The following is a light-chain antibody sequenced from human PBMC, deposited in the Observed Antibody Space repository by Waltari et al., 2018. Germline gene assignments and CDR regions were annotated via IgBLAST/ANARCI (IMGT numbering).Light chain of an antibody. CDR1: QSFNGN. CDR3: QQYTEWPYT. Sequence: EIVMTQSPATLSVSPGERATVSCRASQSFNGNLAWYQHKQGQAPRLLIYAASPRATGTPGRFSGGGSGTEFTLTISSLQSEDFAIYYCQQYTEWPYTFGQGTKLEIK. CDR2: AAS. V-gene: IGKV3-15*01. J-gene: IGKJ2*01.